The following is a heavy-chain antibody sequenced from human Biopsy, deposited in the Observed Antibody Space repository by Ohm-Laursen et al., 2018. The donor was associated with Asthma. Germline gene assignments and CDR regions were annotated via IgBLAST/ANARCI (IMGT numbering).Heavy chain of an antibody. D-gene: IGHD6-13*01. CDR2: IHKNGIG. J-gene: IGHJ3*01. CDR1: NGSISSNFYY. V-gene: IGHV4-39*01. CDR3: ARQKLAAAEGPFDL. Sequence: TLPLTCTVSNGSISSNFYYWGWIRQPPGKGLEWVGSIHKNGIGYYKSSLKSRLTISVDTSKNQFSLKVTSVTAADTAVYYCARQKLAAAEGPFDLWGQGTMVTVSS.